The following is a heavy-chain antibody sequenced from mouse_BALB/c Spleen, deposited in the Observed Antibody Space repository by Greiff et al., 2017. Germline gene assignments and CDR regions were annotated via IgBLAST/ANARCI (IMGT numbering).Heavy chain of an antibody. CDR1: GFTFSSYA. CDR2: ISSGGST. CDR3: ARGVITTGGGFAY. V-gene: IGHV5-6-5*01. Sequence: DVKLVESGGGLVKPGGSLKLSCAASGFTFSSYAMSWVRQTPEKRLEWVASISSGGSTYYPDSVKGRFTISRDNARNILYLQMSSLRSEDTAMYYCARGVITTGGGFAYWGQGTLVTVSA. D-gene: IGHD2-4*01. J-gene: IGHJ3*01.